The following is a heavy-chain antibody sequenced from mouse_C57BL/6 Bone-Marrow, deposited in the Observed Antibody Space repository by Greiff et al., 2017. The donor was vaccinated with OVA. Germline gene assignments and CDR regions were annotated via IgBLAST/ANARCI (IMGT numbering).Heavy chain of an antibody. CDR2: IDPNSGGT. J-gene: IGHJ4*01. CDR3: ARGDPLDSSGFAMDY. CDR1: GYTFTSYW. D-gene: IGHD3-2*02. V-gene: IGHV1-72*01. Sequence: QVQLQQPGAELVKPGASVKLSCKASGYTFTSYWMHWVKQRPGRGLEWIGRIDPNSGGTKYNEKFKSKATLTVDKPSSTAYMQLSSLTSEDSAVYYGARGDPLDSSGFAMDYWGQGTSVTVSS.